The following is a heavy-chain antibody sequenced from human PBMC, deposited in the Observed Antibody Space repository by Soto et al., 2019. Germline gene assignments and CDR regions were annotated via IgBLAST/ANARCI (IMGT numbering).Heavy chain of an antibody. CDR2: ISGTGRST. D-gene: IGHD6-19*01. Sequence: EVQVWESGGGLVQPGGSLRLSCEASGFTFSNCAMSWVRQAPGKGLEWVSGISGTGRSTFYADSVKDRFTISRDNSKNTVYLQMTSLRAEDTAVYYCAKGNTSGWYFFDYWGQGTRVTVSS. CDR3: AKGNTSGWYFFDY. J-gene: IGHJ4*02. CDR1: GFTFSNCA. V-gene: IGHV3-23*01.